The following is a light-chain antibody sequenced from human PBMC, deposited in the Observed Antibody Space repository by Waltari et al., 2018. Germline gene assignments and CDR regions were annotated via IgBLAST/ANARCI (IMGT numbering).Light chain of an antibody. CDR3: AAWDDSLNGYV. Sequence: QSVLTQPPSASGTPGQRVTISCSGSSSNIGSNTVNWYQQLPGTAPKLLIYSNNQRPSGVRDRLSGSKSGTSASLAISGLQSEDEADYYCAAWDDSLNGYVFGTGTKVTVL. V-gene: IGLV1-44*01. CDR2: SNN. J-gene: IGLJ1*01. CDR1: SSNIGSNT.